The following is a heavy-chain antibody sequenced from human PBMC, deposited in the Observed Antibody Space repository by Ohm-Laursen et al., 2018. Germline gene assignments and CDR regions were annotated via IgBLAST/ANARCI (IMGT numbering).Heavy chain of an antibody. CDR3: VKRLKSTSLEGAHDF. J-gene: IGHJ4*02. CDR1: GFTFRWYA. CDR2: LSRSGDTT. V-gene: IGHV3-23*01. Sequence: SLRLSCTASGFTFRWYAMSWVRQAPGKGLEWVSALSRSGDTTDYADSVEGRFTISRDNSQNMLYLQMNSLRVEDTAIYYCVKRLKSTSLEGAHDFWGQGTLVTVSS. D-gene: IGHD3-3*01.